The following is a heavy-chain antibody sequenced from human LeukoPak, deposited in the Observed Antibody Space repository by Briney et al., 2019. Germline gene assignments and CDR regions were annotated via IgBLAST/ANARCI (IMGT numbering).Heavy chain of an antibody. D-gene: IGHD2-15*01. Sequence: PSETLSLTCTVSGGSISSYYWSWIRQPPGKGLEWIGYIYYSGSANYNPSLKSRVTISVDTSKNQFSLKLSSVTAADTAVYYCAGQGYSNWFDPWSQGTLVTVSS. CDR1: GGSISSYY. J-gene: IGHJ5*02. CDR2: IYYSGSA. CDR3: AGQGYSNWFDP. V-gene: IGHV4-59*08.